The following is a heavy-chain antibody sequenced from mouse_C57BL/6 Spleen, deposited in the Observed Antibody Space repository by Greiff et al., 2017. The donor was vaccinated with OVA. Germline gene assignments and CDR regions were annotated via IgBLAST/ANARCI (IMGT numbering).Heavy chain of an antibody. D-gene: IGHD1-1*01. Sequence: VQLQQPGAELVRPGSSVKLSCKASGYTFTSYWMDWVKQRPGQGLEWIGNIYPSDGETHYNQKFKDKATLTVDKSSSTAYMQLSSLTSEDSAVYYGARGITTVVAPDYWGQGTTLTVSA. CDR2: IYPSDGET. V-gene: IGHV1-61*01. J-gene: IGHJ2*01. CDR3: ARGITTVVAPDY. CDR1: GYTFTSYW.